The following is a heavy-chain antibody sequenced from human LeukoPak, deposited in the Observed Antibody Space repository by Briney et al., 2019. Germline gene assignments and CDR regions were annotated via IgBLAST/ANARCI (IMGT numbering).Heavy chain of an antibody. CDR3: SRESGPFCPFGY. J-gene: IGHJ4*02. D-gene: IGHD1-26*01. CDR1: GGSISGTNW. Sequence: SETLSLTCGVSGGSISGTNWWSWVRQPPGQGLEWIGEISLAGQTNYNPSLNGRVTMSLDKSSNQLSLHLTSVIAADTATYFCSRESGPFCPFGYWGQGTLVIVSS. V-gene: IGHV4/OR15-8*02. CDR2: ISLAGQT.